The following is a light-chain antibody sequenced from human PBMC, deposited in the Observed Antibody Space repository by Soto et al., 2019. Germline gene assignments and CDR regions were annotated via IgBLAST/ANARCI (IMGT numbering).Light chain of an antibody. CDR2: DAY. V-gene: IGKV1-5*01. J-gene: IGKJ1*01. CDR3: QQYNGHSTWT. CDR1: QPISKW. Sequence: DIQMTQSPSTLSASVGDRVTITCRASQPISKWLAWYQQKPGKAPKVLIWDAYTLQRGVPSRFSGSGSRTEFTLTISCLQPDDFATYYCQQYNGHSTWTFGPGTKVDIK.